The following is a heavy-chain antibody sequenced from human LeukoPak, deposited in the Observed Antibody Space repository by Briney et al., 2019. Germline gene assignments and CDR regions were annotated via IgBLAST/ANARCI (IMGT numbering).Heavy chain of an antibody. V-gene: IGHV4-34*01. J-gene: IGHJ4*02. Sequence: SETLSLTCAVYGGSFSGYYWSWIRQPPGKGLEWIGEINHSGSTNYNPSLKSRVTISVDTSKNQFSLKLSSVTAADTAVYYCVRIVYYDSSGYFYHFDYWGQGTLVTVSS. CDR2: INHSGST. CDR1: GGSFSGYY. D-gene: IGHD3-22*01. CDR3: VRIVYYDSSGYFYHFDY.